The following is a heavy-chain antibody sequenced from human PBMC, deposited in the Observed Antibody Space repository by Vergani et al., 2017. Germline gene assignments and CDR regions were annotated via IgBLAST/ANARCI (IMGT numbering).Heavy chain of an antibody. CDR2: ISSSSTYI. CDR3: ARASAAAGHVFMDV. Sequence: EVQLVESGGGLVQPGRSLRLSCAASGFTFDDYAMHWVRQAPGKGLEWVSSISSSSTYIYYADSVKGRFTISRDNAKNSLYLQMNSLRAEDTAVYYCARASAAAGHVFMDVWGKGTTVTVSS. J-gene: IGHJ6*03. CDR1: GFTFDDYA. D-gene: IGHD6-13*01. V-gene: IGHV3-21*01.